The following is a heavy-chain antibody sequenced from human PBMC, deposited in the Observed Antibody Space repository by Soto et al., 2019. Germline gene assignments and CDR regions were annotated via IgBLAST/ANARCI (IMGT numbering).Heavy chain of an antibody. J-gene: IGHJ4*02. CDR1: GFSLSTTGVG. CDR2: IYWEDDK. D-gene: IGHD4-17*01. V-gene: IGHV2-5*02. CDR3: AHRARRRGTETNHFDN. Sequence: QITLKESGPALVKPTQTLTLTCTFSGFSLSTTGVGVGWIRQPPGKPLECLAFIYWEDDKRYSPSLEHKLTIPKGTSTSQVVLTITNMDPVDTATYFCAHRARRRGTETNHFDNWGLGTLVTVSS.